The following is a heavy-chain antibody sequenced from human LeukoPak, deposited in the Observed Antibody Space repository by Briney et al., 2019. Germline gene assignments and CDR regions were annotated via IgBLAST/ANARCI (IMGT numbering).Heavy chain of an antibody. Sequence: GRSLRLSCAASGFTFSDYAMHWVRQAPGKGLEWVAVISKDGSDKYYPGSVRGRFTISRDNSKNTIYLQMDSLRAEDTAIYYCARDYWWNYDYWGQGTLVTVSS. CDR3: ARDYWWNYDY. J-gene: IGHJ4*02. D-gene: IGHD1-7*01. V-gene: IGHV3-30-3*01. CDR1: GFTFSDYA. CDR2: ISKDGSDK.